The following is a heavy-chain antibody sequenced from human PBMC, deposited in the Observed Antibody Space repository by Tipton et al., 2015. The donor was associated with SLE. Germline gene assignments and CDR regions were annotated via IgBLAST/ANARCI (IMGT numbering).Heavy chain of an antibody. CDR1: GFTFSSYS. V-gene: IGHV3-23*01. CDR3: AKGLGAAAAKFDY. J-gene: IGHJ4*02. CDR2: ITGSTGST. D-gene: IGHD2-2*01. Sequence: SLRLSCAASGFTFSSYSMNWVRQAPGKGLEWVSEITGSTGSTYYTDSVKGRFTISRDNSKNTLYLQMNSLRVEDTAVYYCAKGLGAAAAKFDYWGQGSLVTVSS.